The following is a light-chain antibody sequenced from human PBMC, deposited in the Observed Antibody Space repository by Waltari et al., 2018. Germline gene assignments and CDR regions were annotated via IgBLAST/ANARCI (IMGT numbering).Light chain of an antibody. CDR3: AAWDDSLNGVV. J-gene: IGLJ2*01. CDR1: RSNIGSNA. V-gene: IGLV1-44*01. CDR2: RND. Sequence: QSVLTQPPSTSGTPGQRVTISCSGSRSNIGSNAVNWYQQFPGTAPKLLIYRNDHRPSGVSDRFSGSKSGTSASLAITGLQSEDESDYYCAAWDDSLNGVVFGGGTK.